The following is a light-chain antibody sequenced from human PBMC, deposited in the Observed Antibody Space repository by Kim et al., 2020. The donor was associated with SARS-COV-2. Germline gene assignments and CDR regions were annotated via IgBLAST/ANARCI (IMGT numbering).Light chain of an antibody. J-gene: IGLJ7*01. CDR1: DDDIGIHDF. V-gene: IGLV2-14*03. CDR2: DVR. CDR3: SSYTSARTLL. Sequence: QSALTQPASVSGSPGQSITISCGGSDDDIGIHDFVSWYQHHPGKAPKLIIYDVRDRPSGISDRFSGFKSGVTASLTISGLQTEDEAVYYCSSYTSARTLLFGGGTQLTVL.